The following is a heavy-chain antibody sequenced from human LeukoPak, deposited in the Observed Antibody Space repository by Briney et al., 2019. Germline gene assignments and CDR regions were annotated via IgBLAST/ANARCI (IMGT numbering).Heavy chain of an antibody. CDR3: ARLIVSEQRKIKPKLYYFDY. J-gene: IGHJ4*02. V-gene: IGHV4-38-2*02. CDR2: IYHSGST. D-gene: IGHD5/OR15-5a*01. CDR1: GYSISSGYY. Sequence: NTSETLSLTCTVSGYSISSGYYWGWIRQPPGKGLEWIGSIYHSGSTYYNPSLKSRVTISVDTSKNQFSLKLSSVTAADTAVYYCARLIVSEQRKIKPKLYYFDYWGQGTLVTVSS.